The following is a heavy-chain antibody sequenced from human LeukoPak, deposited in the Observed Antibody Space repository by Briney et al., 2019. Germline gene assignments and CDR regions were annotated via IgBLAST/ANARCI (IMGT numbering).Heavy chain of an antibody. D-gene: IGHD2-15*01. CDR2: INYSGTT. CDR3: ARTYCRGGTCYSWDY. CDR1: GGSISSYY. J-gene: IGHJ4*02. V-gene: IGHV4-59*12. Sequence: PSETLSLTCTVSGGSISSYYWSWIRQPPGKGLEWIGYINYSGTTYYNPSLTSRVTISVDTSKNQFSLKLSSVTAADTAVYYCARTYCRGGTCYSWDYWGQGTLVTASS.